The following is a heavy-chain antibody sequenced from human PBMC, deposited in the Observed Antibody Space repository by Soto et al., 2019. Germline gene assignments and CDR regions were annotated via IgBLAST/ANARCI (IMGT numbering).Heavy chain of an antibody. CDR1: GYTFTSYG. V-gene: IGHV1-18*01. D-gene: IGHD3-10*01. CDR2: ISAYNGNT. J-gene: IGHJ4*02. Sequence: QVQLVQSGAEVKKPGASVNVSCKASGYTFTSYGISWVRQAPGQGLEWMGWISAYNGNTNYAQKLQGRVTMTTDTSTSKSYMELRSRISDDTAVYYCARVTMIRGVIIRGDYWGQGTLVTVSS. CDR3: ARVTMIRGVIIRGDY.